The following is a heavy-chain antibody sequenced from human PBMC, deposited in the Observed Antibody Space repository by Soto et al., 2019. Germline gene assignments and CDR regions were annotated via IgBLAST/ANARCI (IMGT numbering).Heavy chain of an antibody. CDR2: ISGYNGDT. D-gene: IGHD3-10*01. J-gene: IGHJ4*02. CDR3: ARDKMIYTFGSGTFDY. V-gene: IGHV1-18*04. CDR1: GYTFSSFG. Sequence: ASVKVSCKASGYTFSSFGISWVRQAPGQGLEWMGWISGYNGDTDIAQKVQGRITMTTDTSTSTAYMELRSLRSDDTAVYYCARDKMIYTFGSGTFDYWGQGTVVTSPQ.